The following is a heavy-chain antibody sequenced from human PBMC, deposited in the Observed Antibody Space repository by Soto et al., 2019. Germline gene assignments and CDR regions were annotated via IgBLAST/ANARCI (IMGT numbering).Heavy chain of an antibody. V-gene: IGHV3-7*01. J-gene: IGHJ6*03. Sequence: GGSLRLSCAASGFTFSSYWMSWVRQAPGKGLEWVANIKQDGSEKYYVDSVKGRFTISRDNAKNSLYLQMNSLRAEDTAVYYCVRGVQNYDILTGYYFDYYYYMDVWGKGTTVTVSS. CDR3: VRGVQNYDILTGYYFDYYYYMDV. CDR2: IKQDGSEK. D-gene: IGHD3-9*01. CDR1: GFTFSSYW.